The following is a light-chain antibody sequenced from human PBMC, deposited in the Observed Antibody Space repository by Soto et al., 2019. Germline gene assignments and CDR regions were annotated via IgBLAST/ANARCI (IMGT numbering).Light chain of an antibody. Sequence: QSVLTQPPSASGTPGQRVTISCSGSSSNIGSNTVSWYQQLPQRAPKLLIFSNNQRPSGVPDRFSGSKSGTSASLAIRGLQSEDEADYYCATWADGLNSYVFGTGTKVTVL. J-gene: IGLJ1*01. V-gene: IGLV1-44*01. CDR3: ATWADGLNSYV. CDR1: SSNIGSNT. CDR2: SNN.